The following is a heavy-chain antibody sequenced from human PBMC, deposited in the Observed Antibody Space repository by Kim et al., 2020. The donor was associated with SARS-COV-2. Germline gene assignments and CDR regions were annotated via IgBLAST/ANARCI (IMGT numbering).Heavy chain of an antibody. CDR3: ARGREQWLARGRDFDY. CDR1: GGSFSGYY. Sequence: SETLSLTCAVYGGSFSGYYWSWIRQPPGKGLEWIGEINHSGSTNYNPSLKSRVTISVDTSKNQFSLKLSSVTAADTAVYYCARGREQWLARGRDFDYWGQGTLVTVSS. CDR2: INHSGST. V-gene: IGHV4-34*01. D-gene: IGHD6-19*01. J-gene: IGHJ4*02.